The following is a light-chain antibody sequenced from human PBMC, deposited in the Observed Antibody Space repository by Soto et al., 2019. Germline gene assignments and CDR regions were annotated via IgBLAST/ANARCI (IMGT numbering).Light chain of an antibody. CDR1: HSVSRY. J-gene: IGKJ2*01. V-gene: IGKV3-11*01. CDR3: QQRSTWPYT. CDR2: DTS. Sequence: EIVLTQSPATLSLSPGERATLSCRASHSVSRYLAWYQQKPGQAPRLLIYDTSSRATGIPARFSGSGSGTDFTLTISSLEPEDFAVYYCQQRSTWPYTFGHGTKLDIK.